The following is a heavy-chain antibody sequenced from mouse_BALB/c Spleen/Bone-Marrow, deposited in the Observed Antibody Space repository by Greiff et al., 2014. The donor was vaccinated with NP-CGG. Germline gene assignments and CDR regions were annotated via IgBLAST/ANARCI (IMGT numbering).Heavy chain of an antibody. CDR1: GFTFSNYA. CDR3: ERWTTYPLRDY. J-gene: IGHJ4*01. D-gene: IGHD5-5*01. Sequence: DVMLVESGGDLVKPGGSLKLSCAASGFTFSNYAMSWVRQTPEKRLKWVASISSAGSTYYPDSVRGRFTISRDSARNILYLQMSSRRSEASAMYYGERWTTYPLRDYGGQEPSAPVP. CDR2: ISSAGST. V-gene: IGHV5-6-5*01.